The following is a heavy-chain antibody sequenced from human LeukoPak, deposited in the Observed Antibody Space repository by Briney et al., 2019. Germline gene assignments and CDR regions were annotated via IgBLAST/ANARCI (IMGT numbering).Heavy chain of an antibody. D-gene: IGHD3-9*01. CDR2: IISSGAGT. CDR3: ANLPLTGYYGFDS. Sequence: GGSLRRSCAASGFSFSSYAMSWVRQAPGKGLEWVSGIISSGAGTNYADSVRGRFTISRDNSKNTLYLQMNGLRAEDTAVYYCANLPLTGYYGFDSWGQGALITVSS. J-gene: IGHJ4*02. V-gene: IGHV3-23*01. CDR1: GFSFSSYA.